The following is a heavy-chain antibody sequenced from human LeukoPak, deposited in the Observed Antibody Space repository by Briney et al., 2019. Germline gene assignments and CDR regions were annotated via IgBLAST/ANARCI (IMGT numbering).Heavy chain of an antibody. CDR1: GCTFTSYD. D-gene: IGHD2-2*01. J-gene: IGHJ5*02. CDR3: ARALGDCSSTSCYYNWFDP. CDR2: MNPNSGNT. V-gene: IGHV1-8*01. Sequence: GASVKVSCKASGCTFTSYDINWVRQATGQGLEWMGWMNPNSGNTGYAQKFQGRVTMTRNTSISTAYMELSSLRSEDTAVYYCARALGDCSSTSCYYNWFDPWGQGTLVTVSS.